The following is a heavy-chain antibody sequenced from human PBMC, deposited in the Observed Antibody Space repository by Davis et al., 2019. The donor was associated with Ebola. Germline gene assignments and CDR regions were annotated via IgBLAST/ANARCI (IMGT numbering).Heavy chain of an antibody. CDR2: ISGSGGST. CDR3: ARTPILRLWFMDV. CDR1: GFTFSSYA. D-gene: IGHD3-9*01. J-gene: IGHJ6*03. V-gene: IGHV3-23*01. Sequence: GESLKISCAASGFTFSSYAMSWVRQAPGKGLEWVSAISGSGGSTYYADSVKGRFTISRDNSMNTLYLHMNSLRAEDTALYYCARTPILRLWFMDVWGKGTTVTVSS.